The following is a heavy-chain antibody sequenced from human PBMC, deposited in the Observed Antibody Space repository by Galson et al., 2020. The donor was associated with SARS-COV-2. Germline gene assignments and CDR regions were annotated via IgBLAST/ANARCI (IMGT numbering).Heavy chain of an antibody. V-gene: IGHV3-49*04. J-gene: IGHJ4*02. CDR1: GFTFGDYA. Sequence: GGSLRLSCTASGFTFGDYAMIWVRQAPGKGLEWVGFIRSKRYGGTTDYAASVKGRFSISRDDSTSIAYLQVNSLRTEDTAVYYCTRDYDDYRNRGFDIWGQGTLVTVSS. CDR3: TRDYDDYRNRGFDI. CDR2: IRSKRYGGTT. D-gene: IGHD4-4*01.